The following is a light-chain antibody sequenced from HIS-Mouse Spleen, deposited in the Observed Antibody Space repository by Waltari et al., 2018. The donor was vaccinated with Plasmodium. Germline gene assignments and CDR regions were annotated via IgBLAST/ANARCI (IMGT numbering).Light chain of an antibody. CDR3: QSADSSGTYV. CDR1: ALPQQY. V-gene: IGLV3-25*03. J-gene: IGLJ1*01. CDR2: KDS. Sequence: SYELTQPPSVSVSPGRTARITCSGDALPQQYAYWYQQKPGQAPVLVIYKDSERPSGIPERFSGSSSGTTVTLTISGVQAEDEADYYCQSADSSGTYVFGTGTKVTVL.